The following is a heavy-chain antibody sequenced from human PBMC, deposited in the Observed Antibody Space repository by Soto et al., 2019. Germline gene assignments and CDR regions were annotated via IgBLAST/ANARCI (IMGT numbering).Heavy chain of an antibody. CDR1: IFSLTTTVVC. CDR3: AHYDSSGYFSHFDS. J-gene: IGHJ4*02. CDR2: VYWNDER. D-gene: IGHD3-22*01. V-gene: IGHV2-5*01. Sequence: TPVNPTHTLTLTCTCSIFSLTTTVVCLLFILHSPGKALEWLAMVYWNDERRYSPSLKSRLTITQDTSKNQVVLTMTYMDPVDTATYSCAHYDSSGYFSHFDSWGQGTLVTVSS.